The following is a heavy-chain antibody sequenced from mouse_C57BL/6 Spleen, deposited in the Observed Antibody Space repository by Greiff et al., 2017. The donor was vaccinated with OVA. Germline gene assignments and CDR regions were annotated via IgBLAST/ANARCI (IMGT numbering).Heavy chain of an antibody. Sequence: QVHVKQSGAELVKPGASVKISCKASGYAFSSYWMNWVKQRPGKGLEWIGQIYPGDGDTNYNGKFKGKATLTADKSSSTAYMQRSSLTSEDSAVYFCARADGSSPDYWGQGTTLTVSS. V-gene: IGHV1-80*01. CDR1: GYAFSSYW. D-gene: IGHD1-1*01. CDR3: ARADGSSPDY. CDR2: IYPGDGDT. J-gene: IGHJ2*01.